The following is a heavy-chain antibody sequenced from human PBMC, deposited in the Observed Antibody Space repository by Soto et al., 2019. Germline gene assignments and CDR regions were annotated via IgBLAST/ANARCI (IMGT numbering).Heavy chain of an antibody. CDR1: GYTFTTFW. Sequence: PGESLKISCTGFGYTFTTFWISWVRQMPGKGLEWMGRIDPRASYVNYSPSFQGHVTISLDKSISTAYLQWGSLKASDTAMYYCARLFCSTTTCDSWFDPWGQGTLVTVSS. V-gene: IGHV5-10-1*01. J-gene: IGHJ5*02. CDR3: ARLFCSTTTCDSWFDP. CDR2: IDPRASYV. D-gene: IGHD2-2*01.